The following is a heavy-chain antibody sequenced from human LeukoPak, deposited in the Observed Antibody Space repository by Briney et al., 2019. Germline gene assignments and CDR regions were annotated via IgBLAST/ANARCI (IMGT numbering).Heavy chain of an antibody. Sequence: SETLSLTCSVSSGSISSSNYYWGWIRQPAGKGLEWIGRIYTSGSTNYNPSLKSRVTISVDTSKNQFSLKLSSVTAADTAVYYCARDIVVVPAAIRPSHHYYYYMDVWGKGTTVTVSS. D-gene: IGHD2-2*02. CDR2: IYTSGST. J-gene: IGHJ6*03. V-gene: IGHV4-61*02. CDR1: SGSISSSNYY. CDR3: ARDIVVVPAAIRPSHHYYYYMDV.